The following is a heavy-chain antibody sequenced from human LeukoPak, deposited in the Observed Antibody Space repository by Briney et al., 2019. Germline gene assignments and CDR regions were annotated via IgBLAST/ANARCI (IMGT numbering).Heavy chain of an antibody. J-gene: IGHJ4*02. Sequence: SGTLSLTCGVSGGSIITTNWWSWVRQPPGKGLEWIGEVYLNGATNYNPSLESRVSMSIDKSKNQLSLKLSSVTAADTATYYCTRESGAFSPFGFWGQGTLVTVSS. CDR2: VYLNGAT. CDR1: GGSIITTNW. CDR3: TRESGAFSPFGF. D-gene: IGHD1-26*01. V-gene: IGHV4-4*02.